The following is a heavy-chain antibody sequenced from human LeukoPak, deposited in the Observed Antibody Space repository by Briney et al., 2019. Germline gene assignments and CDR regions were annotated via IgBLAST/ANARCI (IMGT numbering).Heavy chain of an antibody. D-gene: IGHD3-9*01. CDR1: GGSISSGGYY. CDR3: ARDSHYDILTGYHYGMDV. Sequence: SQTLSLTCTVSGGSISSGGYYWSWIRQPPGKGLEWIGYVYHSGSTYYNPSLKSRVTISVDRSKNQFSLKLSSVTAADTAVYYCARDSHYDILTGYHYGMDVWGQGTTVTVSS. J-gene: IGHJ6*02. V-gene: IGHV4-30-2*01. CDR2: VYHSGST.